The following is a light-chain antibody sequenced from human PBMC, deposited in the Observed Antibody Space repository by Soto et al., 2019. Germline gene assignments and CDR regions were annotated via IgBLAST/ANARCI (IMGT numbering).Light chain of an antibody. CDR3: QQRSNWPRT. CDR1: QSVSRNY. V-gene: IGKV3-11*01. J-gene: IGKJ1*01. Sequence: EIGWTQSPGTLSLSPGGRATLSCRASQSVSRNYVAWYQQKPGQAPRLLIYDASNRATGIPARFSGSGSGTDFTLTISSLEPEDFAVYYCQQRSNWPRTFGQGTKVDIK. CDR2: DAS.